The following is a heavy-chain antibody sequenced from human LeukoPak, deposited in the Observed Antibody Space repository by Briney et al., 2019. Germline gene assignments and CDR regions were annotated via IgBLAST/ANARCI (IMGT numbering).Heavy chain of an antibody. V-gene: IGHV3-21*01. CDR1: GYTFSSFS. CDR3: ARLRRNSDSSGYYYYYDY. J-gene: IGHJ4*02. D-gene: IGHD3-22*01. Sequence: GGSLRLSCAASGYTFSSFSMNWVRQAPGKGLEWVSSISVRSNYIYYADSVRGRFSISRDDARNSLYLQMDSLRGDDTAVYYCARLRRNSDSSGYYYYYDYWGQGTLVTVSS. CDR2: ISVRSNYI.